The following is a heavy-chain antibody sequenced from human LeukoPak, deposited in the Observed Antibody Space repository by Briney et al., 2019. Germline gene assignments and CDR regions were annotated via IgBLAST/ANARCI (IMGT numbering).Heavy chain of an antibody. J-gene: IGHJ6*02. CDR2: ISYDGGNK. CDR1: GFTFSSYA. V-gene: IGHV3-30-3*01. CDR3: ARVLPTYYYGMDV. D-gene: IGHD3-16*01. Sequence: GRSLRLSCAASGFTFSSYAMHWVRQAPGKGLEWVAVISYDGGNKYYADSVKGRFTISRDNSKNTLYPQMNSLRAEDTAVYYCARVLPTYYYGMDVWGQGTTVTVSS.